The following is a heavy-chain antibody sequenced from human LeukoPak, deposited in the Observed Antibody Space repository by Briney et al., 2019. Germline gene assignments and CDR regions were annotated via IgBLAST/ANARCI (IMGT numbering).Heavy chain of an antibody. CDR1: GFTFSSYG. J-gene: IGHJ4*02. CDR3: AKDTPQWLVLNAFDY. CDR2: ISYDGSNK. Sequence: GGSLRLSCAASGFTFSSYGMHWVRQAPGKGLEWVAVISYDGSNKYYADSVKGRFTISRDNSKNTLYLQMNRLRAEDTAVYYCAKDTPQWLVLNAFDYWGQGTLVTVPS. V-gene: IGHV3-30*18. D-gene: IGHD6-19*01.